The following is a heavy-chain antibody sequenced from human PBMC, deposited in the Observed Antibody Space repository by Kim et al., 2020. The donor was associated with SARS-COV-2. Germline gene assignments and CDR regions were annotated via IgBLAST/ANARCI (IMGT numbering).Heavy chain of an antibody. CDR3: ARGRIAAASPYGMDV. V-gene: IGHV3-13*04. D-gene: IGHD6-13*01. CDR1: GFTFSSYD. J-gene: IGHJ6*02. Sequence: GGSLRLSCAASGFTFSSYDMHWVRQATGKGLEWVSAIGTAGDTYYPGSVKGRFTISRENAKNSLYLQMNSLRAGDTAVYYCARGRIAAASPYGMDVWGQGTTVTVSS. CDR2: IGTAGDT.